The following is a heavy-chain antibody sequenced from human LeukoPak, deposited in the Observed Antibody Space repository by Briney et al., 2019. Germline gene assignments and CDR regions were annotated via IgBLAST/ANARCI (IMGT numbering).Heavy chain of an antibody. CDR1: GFTVSSNY. CDR3: ARDFIYSTTPNDC. CDR2: IYAGGII. Sequence: PGGSLRLSCAASGFTVSSNYMNWVRQAPGKGLEWVSVIYAGGIIYYADSVKGRFTISRDNSKNTLYLQMNTLRAEDTAVYYCARDFIYSTTPNDCWGQGTLVTVSS. V-gene: IGHV3-66*01. J-gene: IGHJ4*02. D-gene: IGHD2/OR15-2a*01.